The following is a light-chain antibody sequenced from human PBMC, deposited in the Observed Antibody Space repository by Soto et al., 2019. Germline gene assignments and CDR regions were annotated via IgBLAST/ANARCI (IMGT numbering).Light chain of an antibody. V-gene: IGLV1-44*01. CDR2: SNN. CDR3: AAWDDSLNGVV. J-gene: IGLJ2*01. CDR1: SSNIGSNT. Sequence: QSVLTQPPSASATPGQRVTISCSGGSSNIGSNTVNWYQQLPGTAPKLLIHSNNQRPSGVPDRFSGSKSGTSASLAISGLQSEDEADYYGAAWDDSLNGVVFGGGTKLTVL.